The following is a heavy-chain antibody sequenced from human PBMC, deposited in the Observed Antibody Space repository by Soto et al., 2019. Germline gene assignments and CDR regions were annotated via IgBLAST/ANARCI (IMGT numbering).Heavy chain of an antibody. CDR1: GGTFSSYT. D-gene: IGHD2-21*01. V-gene: IGHV1-69*08. J-gene: IGHJ5*02. CDR2: IIPILGIA. CDR3: ARDPVGGGDGWFDP. Sequence: QVQLVQSGAEVKKPGSSVKVSCKASGGTFSSYTISWVRQAPGQGLEWMGRIIPILGIANYAQKFQGRVTITADKSTSTAYMELSSLRSEDTAVYYCARDPVGGGDGWFDPWGKGTLVTVSS.